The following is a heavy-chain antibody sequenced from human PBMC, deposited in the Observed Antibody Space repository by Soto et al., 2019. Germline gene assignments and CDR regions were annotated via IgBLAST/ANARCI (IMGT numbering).Heavy chain of an antibody. J-gene: IGHJ4*02. D-gene: IGHD4-17*01. V-gene: IGHV4-30-2*01. CDR1: GGSISSGGYS. Sequence: QLQLQESGSGLVKPSQTLSLTCAVSGGSISSGGYSWSWIRQPPGKGLEWIGYIYHSGSTYYNPSLKSRVTISVDRSKNQFSLKLSSVTAADTAVYYCARGGYGDYYSPQDSLFDYWGQGTLVTVSS. CDR2: IYHSGST. CDR3: ARGGYGDYYSPQDSLFDY.